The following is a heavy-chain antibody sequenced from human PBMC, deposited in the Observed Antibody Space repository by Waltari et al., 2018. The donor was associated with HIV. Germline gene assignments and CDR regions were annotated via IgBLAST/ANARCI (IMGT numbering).Heavy chain of an antibody. CDR2: IYTSGGT. J-gene: IGHJ4*02. CDR3: ARDEGPGDPNALD. Sequence: QVQLLESGPGLVTPSEPLSLPGTVSGGSISSYYRRWLRQPAGKGLEWIGRIYTSGGTNYNPSLKSRVTMSVDTSKNQFSLKLSSVTAADTAVYYCARDEGPGDPNALDWGQGTLVTVSS. CDR1: GGSISSYY. D-gene: IGHD4-17*01. V-gene: IGHV4-4*07.